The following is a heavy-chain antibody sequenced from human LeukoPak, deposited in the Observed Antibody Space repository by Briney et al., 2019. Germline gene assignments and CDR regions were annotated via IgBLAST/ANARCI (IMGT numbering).Heavy chain of an antibody. CDR1: GFTFRTYA. CDR3: ARDSHSSSWYSEFDY. D-gene: IGHD6-13*01. J-gene: IGHJ4*02. Sequence: GGSLRLSCAAPGFTFRTYAMSWVRQAPGKGLEWVSSISDSGDSTYYADSVKGRFTISRDNSKNTLYLQMNSLRAEDTAVYYCARDSHSSSWYSEFDYWGQGTLVTVSS. V-gene: IGHV3-23*01. CDR2: ISDSGDST.